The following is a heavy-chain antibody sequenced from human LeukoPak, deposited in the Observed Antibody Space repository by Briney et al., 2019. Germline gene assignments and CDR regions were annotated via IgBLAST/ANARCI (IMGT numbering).Heavy chain of an antibody. CDR2: ISSSGSTI. CDR1: GFTFSSYE. Sequence: GGSLRPACAASGFTFSSYEMNWVRQAPRKGLEWVSYISSSGSTIYYADSLKGRFTISRDNAKNSLYLQMNSLRAEDTAVYYCAREGYVWGSYRFKDAFDIWGQGTMVTVSS. J-gene: IGHJ3*02. D-gene: IGHD3-16*02. V-gene: IGHV3-48*03. CDR3: AREGYVWGSYRFKDAFDI.